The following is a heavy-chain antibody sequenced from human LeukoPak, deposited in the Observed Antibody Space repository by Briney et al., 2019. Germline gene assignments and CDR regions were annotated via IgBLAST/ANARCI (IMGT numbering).Heavy chain of an antibody. V-gene: IGHV3-30*18. CDR1: GFIFSSYG. Sequence: GGSLRLSWAASGFIFSSYGMHWVRQAPGKGLEWVAIIAYDGSSMYYGDSVKGRFTISRDNSRNTLYLQMNSLRAEDTAVYYCAKDRSAVVFEYWGQGTLVTVSS. CDR2: IAYDGSSM. J-gene: IGHJ4*02. CDR3: AKDRSAVVFEY. D-gene: IGHD6-19*01.